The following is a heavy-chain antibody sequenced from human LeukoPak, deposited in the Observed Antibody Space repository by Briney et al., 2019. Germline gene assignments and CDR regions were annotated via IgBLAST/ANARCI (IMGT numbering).Heavy chain of an antibody. CDR2: IIPIFGTA. Sequence: SVKVSCKASGGTFSSYAISWVRQAPGQGLEWMGGIIPIFGTANYAQKFQGRVTITADKSTSTAYMELSSLRSEDTAVYYCARSDEATVTTLDYWGQGTLVTVSS. CDR3: ARSDEATVTTLDY. V-gene: IGHV1-69*06. CDR1: GGTFSSYA. J-gene: IGHJ4*02. D-gene: IGHD4-11*01.